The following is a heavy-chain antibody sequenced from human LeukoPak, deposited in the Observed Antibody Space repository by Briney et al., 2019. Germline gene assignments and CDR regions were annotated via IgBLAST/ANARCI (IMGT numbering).Heavy chain of an antibody. D-gene: IGHD2-15*01. CDR2: ISSSGSGGNT. CDR3: AQQLGYCSDGTCYFTY. J-gene: IGHJ4*02. V-gene: IGHV3-23*01. CDR1: GVTLSSYA. Sequence: PGGSLRLSCAASGVTLSSYAMSWARQAPGKGLEWVSGISSSGSGGNTYYADSVKGRFTISRDSSKNTLLLHMNTLRAEDTAIYYCAQQLGYCSDGTCYFTYWGQGTLVTVSS.